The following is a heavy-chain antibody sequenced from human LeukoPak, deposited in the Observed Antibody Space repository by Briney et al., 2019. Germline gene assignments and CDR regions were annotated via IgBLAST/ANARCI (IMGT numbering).Heavy chain of an antibody. D-gene: IGHD3-22*01. V-gene: IGHV3-33*01. CDR1: GFTFDTYG. Sequence: GGSLRLSCAASGFTFDTYGMHWVRQAPGKGLEWVAVIWYDGSSKYYADSVKGRFTISRDNPKNTLYLQMNSLRAEDTAVYYRARGPTYYYDSSGYHPEYFQHWGQGTLVTVSS. CDR2: IWYDGSSK. J-gene: IGHJ1*01. CDR3: ARGPTYYYDSSGYHPEYFQH.